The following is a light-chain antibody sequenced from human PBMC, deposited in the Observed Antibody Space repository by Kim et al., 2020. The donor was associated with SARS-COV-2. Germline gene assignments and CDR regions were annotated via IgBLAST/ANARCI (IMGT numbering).Light chain of an antibody. J-gene: IGKJ1*01. CDR1: QSVLYSSNNKNY. V-gene: IGKV4-1*01. Sequence: ATINCKSRQSVLYSSNNKNYLAWYQQKPGQPPKLLIYCASTRESGVPDRFSGSGSGTDFTLTISSLQAEDVAVYYCQQYYSTPRTFGQGTKVDIK. CDR2: CAS. CDR3: QQYYSTPRT.